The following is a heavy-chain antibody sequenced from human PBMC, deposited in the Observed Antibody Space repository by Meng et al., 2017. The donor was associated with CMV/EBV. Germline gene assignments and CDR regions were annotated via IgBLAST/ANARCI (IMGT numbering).Heavy chain of an antibody. CDR1: GYTFTGYY. CDR3: ARGWVVPAAIDWFDP. J-gene: IGHJ5*02. CDR2: INPNSGGT. V-gene: IGHV1-2*02. Sequence: SGYTFTGYYMHWVRQAPGQGLEWMGWINPNSGGTNYAQKFQGRVTMTRDTSISTAYMELSRLRSDDTAVYYCARGWVVPAAIDWFDPWGQGTLVTVSS. D-gene: IGHD2-2*01.